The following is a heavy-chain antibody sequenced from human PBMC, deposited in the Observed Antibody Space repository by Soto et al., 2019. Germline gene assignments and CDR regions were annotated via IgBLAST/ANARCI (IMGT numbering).Heavy chain of an antibody. CDR2: ISYDGSNK. J-gene: IGHJ4*02. CDR1: GFTFSSYA. D-gene: IGHD2-2*02. CDR3: ARGRLIVVVPAAIGY. V-gene: IGHV3-30-3*01. Sequence: HPGGSLRLSCAASGFTFSSYAMHWVRQAPGKGLEWVAVISYDGSNKYYADSVKGRFTISRDNSKNTLYLQMNSLRAEGTAVYYCARGRLIVVVPAAIGYWGQGTLVTVSS.